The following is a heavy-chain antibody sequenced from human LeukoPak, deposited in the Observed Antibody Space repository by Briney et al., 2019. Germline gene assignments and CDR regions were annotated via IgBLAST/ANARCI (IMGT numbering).Heavy chain of an antibody. CDR2: ISSSSSYI. D-gene: IGHD5-18*01. J-gene: IGHJ6*02. CDR3: ARDAHSYGYSERYYYYGMDV. CDR1: GFTFSSYS. Sequence: PGGSLRLSCAASGFTFSSYSMNWVRQAPGKGLEWVSSISSSSSYIYYADSVKGRFTISRDNSKNTLYLQMNSLRAEDTAVYYCARDAHSYGYSERYYYYGMDVWGQGTTVTVSS. V-gene: IGHV3-21*01.